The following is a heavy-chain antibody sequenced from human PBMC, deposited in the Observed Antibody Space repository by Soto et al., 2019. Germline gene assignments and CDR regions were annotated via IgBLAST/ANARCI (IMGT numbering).Heavy chain of an antibody. D-gene: IGHD1-26*01. J-gene: IGHJ4*02. CDR2: TRGSGGDT. CDR1: GFTFSFCA. V-gene: IGHV3-23*01. CDR3: VKGHSHSYYYFDY. Sequence: EVQLLESGGGLVQPGGSLRLSCADSGFTFSFCAMNWVRQAPGKGLEWVSSTRGSGGDTYYADSVRGRFTISRDNSKNTLYLQMNSLRVEDTAVYYCVKGHSHSYYYFDYWGQGTLVTVSS.